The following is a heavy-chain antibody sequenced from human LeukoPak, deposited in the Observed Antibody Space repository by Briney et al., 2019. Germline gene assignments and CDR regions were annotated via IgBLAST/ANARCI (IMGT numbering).Heavy chain of an antibody. Sequence: GGSLRLSCAASGFTFSSYWMSWVRQAPGKGLEWVANIKQDGSEKYYADSVKGRFTISRDNSKNTLYVQMKSLRAEDTAVYYCAKLRSNYINYDAFDIWGQGTMVTVSS. D-gene: IGHD4-11*01. J-gene: IGHJ3*02. V-gene: IGHV3-7*03. CDR1: GFTFSSYW. CDR2: IKQDGSEK. CDR3: AKLRSNYINYDAFDI.